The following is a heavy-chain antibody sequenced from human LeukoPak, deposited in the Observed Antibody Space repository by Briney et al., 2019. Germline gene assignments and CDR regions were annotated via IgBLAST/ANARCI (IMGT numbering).Heavy chain of an antibody. J-gene: IGHJ4*02. Sequence: PETLSLTCTVSGGSISSYYWSWIRQPPGKGLEWIGYIYYSGSTNYNPSLKSRVTISVDTSKNQFSLKLSSVTAADTAVYYCARVSGTLDFDYWGQGTLVTASS. D-gene: IGHD1-7*01. CDR1: GGSISSYY. V-gene: IGHV4-59*08. CDR2: IYYSGST. CDR3: ARVSGTLDFDY.